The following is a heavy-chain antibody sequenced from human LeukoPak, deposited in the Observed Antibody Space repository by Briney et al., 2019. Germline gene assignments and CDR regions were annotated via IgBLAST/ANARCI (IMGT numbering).Heavy chain of an antibody. J-gene: IGHJ4*02. D-gene: IGHD1-26*01. Sequence: GESLKISCKGSGYRFTSYWIGWVRQMPGKGLEWMGIIYPGDSDTRYSPSFQGQVTISADRSISTAYLQWSSLKASDTAMYYCARLEKKVGTAGLNWGQGTLVTVSS. CDR2: IYPGDSDT. CDR3: ARLEKKVGTAGLN. CDR1: GYRFTSYW. V-gene: IGHV5-51*01.